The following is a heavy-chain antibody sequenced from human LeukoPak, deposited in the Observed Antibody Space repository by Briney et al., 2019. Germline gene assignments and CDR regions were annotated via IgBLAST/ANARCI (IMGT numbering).Heavy chain of an antibody. CDR2: IKQDGSEK. J-gene: IGHJ4*02. D-gene: IGHD2-8*01. Sequence: GGSLRLSCAASGFTFSTYGMHWVRQAPGKGLEWVANIKQDGSEKYYVDSVKGRFTISRDNAKNSLYLQMNSLRAEDTAVYYCASGLMVYAFDYWGQGTLVTVSS. V-gene: IGHV3-7*01. CDR3: ASGLMVYAFDY. CDR1: GFTFSTYG.